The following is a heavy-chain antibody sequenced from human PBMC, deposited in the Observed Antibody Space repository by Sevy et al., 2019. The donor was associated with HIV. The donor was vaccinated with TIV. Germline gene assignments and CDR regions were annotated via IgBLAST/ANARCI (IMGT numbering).Heavy chain of an antibody. Sequence: GGSLRLSCAASGFTVSGNYMSWVRQAPGKGLEWVSLIDSAGGTYYTDSVKGRFTISRDNSKNKLSLQMNSLSAADAAIYYCTRDERGVDYWGQGTLVTVSS. CDR3: TRDERGVDY. CDR1: GFTVSGNY. D-gene: IGHD3-16*01. J-gene: IGHJ4*02. CDR2: IDSAGGT. V-gene: IGHV3-66*01.